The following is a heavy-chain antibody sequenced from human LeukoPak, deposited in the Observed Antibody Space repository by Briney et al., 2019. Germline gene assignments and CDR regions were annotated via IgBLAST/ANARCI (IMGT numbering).Heavy chain of an antibody. V-gene: IGHV4-4*02. CDR2: IYHSGST. J-gene: IGHJ4*02. CDR3: ARGYCSSTSCYTFDY. D-gene: IGHD2-2*02. CDR1: GGSISSSNW. Sequence: SGTLSLTCAVSGGSISSSNWWSWVRQPPGKGPEWIGEIYHSGSTNYNPSLKSRVTISVDKSKNQFSLKLSSVTAADTAVYYCARGYCSSTSCYTFDYWGQGTLVTVSS.